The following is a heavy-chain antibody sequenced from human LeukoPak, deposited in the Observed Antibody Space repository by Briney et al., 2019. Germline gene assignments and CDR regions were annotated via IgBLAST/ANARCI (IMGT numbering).Heavy chain of an antibody. CDR3: ASRRLAAAQDY. CDR1: GLTVSTNY. D-gene: IGHD6-13*01. Sequence: GGSLRLSCAASGLTVSTNYMRWIRQAPGKGLEWVSLIYAGGGTAYADSVKGRFTISRDNSKNTLYLQMNSLRAEDTAVYYCASRRLAAAQDYWGQGTLVTVSS. J-gene: IGHJ4*02. CDR2: IYAGGGT. V-gene: IGHV3-53*05.